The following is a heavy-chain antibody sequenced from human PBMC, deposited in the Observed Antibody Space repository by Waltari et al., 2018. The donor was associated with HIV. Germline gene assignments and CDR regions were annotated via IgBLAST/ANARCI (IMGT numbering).Heavy chain of an antibody. CDR1: GFTFNPYA. J-gene: IGHJ4*02. CDR2: ISWDGSNK. V-gene: IGHV3-30-3*01. Sequence: QVQLVESGGGLVQPGRSLLLPWAASGFTFNPYAMHWVRQAPGKGLEGVAVISWDGSNKHYADSVKGRCTISRDNSRNSLYLQMSSLRAEDTAVYYCGREGDYYDSSPFDYWGQGTLVTVSS. CDR3: GREGDYYDSSPFDY. D-gene: IGHD3-22*01.